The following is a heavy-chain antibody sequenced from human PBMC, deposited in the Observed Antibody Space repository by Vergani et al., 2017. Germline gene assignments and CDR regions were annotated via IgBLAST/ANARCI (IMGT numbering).Heavy chain of an antibody. J-gene: IGHJ5*02. CDR1: GDSVISTDYH. CDR2: IDYSGST. CDR3: ARHSTVEWLVKLGWIDP. V-gene: IGHV4-39*01. D-gene: IGHD6-19*01. Sequence: QVQLQESGPGLVKPSETLSLTCTVSGDSVISTDYHWGWIRQPPGKGLEWIGSIDYSGSTSYNPSLESRISISFETPKNQFSLSLTSVTAADTAVYFCARHSTVEWLVKLGWIDPWGQGILVTVSS.